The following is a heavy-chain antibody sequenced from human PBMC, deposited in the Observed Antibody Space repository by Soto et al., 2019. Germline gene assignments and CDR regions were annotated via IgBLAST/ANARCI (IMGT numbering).Heavy chain of an antibody. CDR2: IYHSGST. CDR3: AAGGGLPRYY. CDR1: GGSISSGGYS. Sequence: LQLQESGSGLVKPSQTLSLTCAVSGGSISSGGYSWSWIRQPPGKGLEWIGYIYHSGSTYYNPSLKSRVTISVDRSKNQFSLKLSSVTAADTAVYYCAAGGGLPRYYWGQGTLVTFSS. D-gene: IGHD5-12*01. V-gene: IGHV4-30-2*01. J-gene: IGHJ4*02.